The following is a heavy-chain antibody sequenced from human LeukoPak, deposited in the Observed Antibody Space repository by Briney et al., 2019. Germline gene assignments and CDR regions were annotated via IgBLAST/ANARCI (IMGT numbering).Heavy chain of an antibody. V-gene: IGHV1-69*06. CDR2: IIPIFGTA. CDR3: ARDRWSTVTNDAFDI. J-gene: IGHJ3*02. D-gene: IGHD4-17*01. Sequence: ASVTVSCKASGGTFSSYAISWVRQAPGQGLEWMGGIIPIFGTANYAQKFQGRVTITADKSTSTAYMELSSLRSEDTAVYYCARDRWSTVTNDAFDIWGQGTMVTVSS. CDR1: GGTFSSYA.